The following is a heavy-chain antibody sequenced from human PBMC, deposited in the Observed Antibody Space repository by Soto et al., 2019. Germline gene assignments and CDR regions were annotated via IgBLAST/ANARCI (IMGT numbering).Heavy chain of an antibody. CDR1: GYTFTSYD. V-gene: IGHV1-8*01. D-gene: IGHD3-3*01. CDR2: MNPNSGNT. Sequence: AAVKVSCKASGYTFTSYDINGVRQATGQGREGMGWMNPNSGNTGYAQKFQGRVTMTRNTSISTAYMELSSLRSEDTAVYYWASVEGDTICGVVITYNWLDRWGKGTLVTVS. J-gene: IGHJ5*02. CDR3: ASVEGDTICGVVITYNWLDR.